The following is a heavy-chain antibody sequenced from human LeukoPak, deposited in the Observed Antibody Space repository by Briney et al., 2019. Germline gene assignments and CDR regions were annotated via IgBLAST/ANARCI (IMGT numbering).Heavy chain of an antibody. CDR1: GYSISSGYY. D-gene: IGHD3-10*01. CDR3: ARLGRGGSGSYSGYYYYMDV. CDR2: IYHSGST. V-gene: IGHV4-38-2*02. J-gene: IGHJ6*03. Sequence: SETLSLTCTVSGYSISSGYYWGWIRQPPGKGLEWIGSIYHSGSTYYNPSLKSRVTISVDTSKNQFSLKLSSVTAADTAVYYCARLGRGGSGSYSGYYYYMDVWGKGTTVTISS.